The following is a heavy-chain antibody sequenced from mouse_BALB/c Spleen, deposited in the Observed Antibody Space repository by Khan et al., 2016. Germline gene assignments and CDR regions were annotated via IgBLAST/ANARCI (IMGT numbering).Heavy chain of an antibody. Sequence: EVKLLESGGGLVQPGGSLKLSCAASGFDFSRYWMNWVRQAPGKGLEWIGEINPDSSTINYTPSLKDKFIISRDNAKNTLYLQMRKVRSEDTALYYCARLYYYGCVDYWGQGTTRTVSS. J-gene: IGHJ2*01. CDR1: GFDFSRYW. D-gene: IGHD1-1*01. V-gene: IGHV4-1*02. CDR3: ARLYYYGCVDY. CDR2: INPDSSTI.